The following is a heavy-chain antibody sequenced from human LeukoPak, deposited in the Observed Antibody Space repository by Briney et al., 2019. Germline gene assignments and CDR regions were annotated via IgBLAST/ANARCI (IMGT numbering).Heavy chain of an antibody. Sequence: PGGSLRLSCVGSGFTFNTYWIHWVRQAPGKGLVWVSRVKEDGRETNYADSVKGRFTLSRDNAKNTVYLQMNNLRAEDTAVYHCARAKPADFDLWGRGTLVTVSP. CDR1: GFTFNTYW. CDR3: ARAKPADFDL. V-gene: IGHV3-74*01. CDR2: VKEDGRET. J-gene: IGHJ2*01.